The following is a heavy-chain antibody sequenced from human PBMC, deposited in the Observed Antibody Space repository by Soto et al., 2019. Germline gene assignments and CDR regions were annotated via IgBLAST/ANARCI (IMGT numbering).Heavy chain of an antibody. CDR3: ARGGHVVVVTAALDY. J-gene: IGHJ4*02. V-gene: IGHV1-46*01. CDR2: VNPSGGHT. CDR1: GDTFTDYY. Sequence: QVQLVQSGAEVKKPGASVKVSCKASGDTFTDYYIHWVRQAPGQGLWLMGTVNPSGGHTTYAQHFLGRMTMTRDTSTSTLYMELASLTSEDTAIYFCARGGHVVVVTAALDYWGQGTLVTVSS. D-gene: IGHD2-21*02.